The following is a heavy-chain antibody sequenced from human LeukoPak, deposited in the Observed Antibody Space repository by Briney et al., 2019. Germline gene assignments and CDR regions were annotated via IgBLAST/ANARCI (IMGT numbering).Heavy chain of an antibody. CDR1: GFTFSSYG. D-gene: IGHD2-15*01. V-gene: IGHV3-30*03. CDR2: ISYDGSNK. Sequence: PGRSLRLSCAASGFTFSSYGMHWVRQAPGKGLEWVAVISYDGSNKYYADSVKGRFTISRDNSKNTLYLQMNSLRAEDTAVYYCASVHRIFQFDPWGQGTLVTVSS. J-gene: IGHJ5*02. CDR3: ASVHRIFQFDP.